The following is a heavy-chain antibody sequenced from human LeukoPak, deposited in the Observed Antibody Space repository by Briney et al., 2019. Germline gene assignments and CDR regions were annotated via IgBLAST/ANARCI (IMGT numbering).Heavy chain of an antibody. Sequence: SETLSLTCTVSGGSFSGYYWSWIRQPPGKGLEWIGEINHSGSTYYNPSLKSRVTISVDTSKNQFSLKLSSVTAADTAVYYCARGYSGSYFIVEYFQHWGQGTLVTVSS. CDR2: INHSGST. J-gene: IGHJ1*01. D-gene: IGHD1-26*01. CDR1: GGSFSGYY. CDR3: ARGYSGSYFIVEYFQH. V-gene: IGHV4-34*01.